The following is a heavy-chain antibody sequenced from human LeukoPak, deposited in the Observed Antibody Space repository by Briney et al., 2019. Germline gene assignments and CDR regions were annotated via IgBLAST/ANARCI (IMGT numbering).Heavy chain of an antibody. J-gene: IGHJ4*02. Sequence: SETLSLTCAVYGGSFSGYYWSWIRQPPGKGQEWIGETNHSGSTNYNPSLKSRVTISVDTSKNQFSLKLSSVTAADTAVYYCARVVGDTAMVRYFDYWGQGTLVTVSS. V-gene: IGHV4-34*01. D-gene: IGHD5-18*01. CDR1: GGSFSGYY. CDR3: ARVVGDTAMVRYFDY. CDR2: TNHSGST.